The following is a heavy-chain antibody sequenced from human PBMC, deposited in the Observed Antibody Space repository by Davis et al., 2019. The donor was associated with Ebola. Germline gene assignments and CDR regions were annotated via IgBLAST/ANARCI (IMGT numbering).Heavy chain of an antibody. D-gene: IGHD2-2*03. CDR3: ARGSVVGDEGGFWYYYYGMDV. Sequence: PSETLSLTCTVSGGSISSYYWSWIRQPPGKGLEWIGYIYYSGSTNYNPSLKSRVTISVDTSKNQFSLKLSSVTAADTAVYYCARGSVVGDEGGFWYYYYGMDVWGQGTTVTVSS. V-gene: IGHV4-59*01. J-gene: IGHJ6*02. CDR1: GGSISSYY. CDR2: IYYSGST.